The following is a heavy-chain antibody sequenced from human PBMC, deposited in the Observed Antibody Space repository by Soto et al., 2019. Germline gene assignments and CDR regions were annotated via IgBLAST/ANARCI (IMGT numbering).Heavy chain of an antibody. CDR1: GYRFTSYW. V-gene: IGHV5-51*01. Sequence: PGESLKISCEGSGYRFTSYWIGWVRQMPGKGLEWMGIIYPHDSDTRYSPSFQGQVTISADKSINTAYLQWSSLKASDTAVYYCARRPGVGFGEFELVDGMDVWGQGTTVTVSS. CDR3: ARRPGVGFGEFELVDGMDV. J-gene: IGHJ6*02. D-gene: IGHD3-10*01. CDR2: IYPHDSDT.